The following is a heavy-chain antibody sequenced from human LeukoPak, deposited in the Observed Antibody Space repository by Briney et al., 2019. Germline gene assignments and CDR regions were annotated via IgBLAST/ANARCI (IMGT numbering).Heavy chain of an antibody. Sequence: GGSLRLSCAASGFTFSDYPMSWVRQAPGKGLEWVSAISRLAGSTAYADSVNGRFTISRDNSQNTLFLQMNSLRVDDTAMYYCAKDVRDYYGTGTLNFDSWGQGTLVSVSS. D-gene: IGHD3-10*01. CDR2: ISRLAGST. CDR1: GFTFSDYP. V-gene: IGHV3-23*01. J-gene: IGHJ4*02. CDR3: AKDVRDYYGTGTLNFDS.